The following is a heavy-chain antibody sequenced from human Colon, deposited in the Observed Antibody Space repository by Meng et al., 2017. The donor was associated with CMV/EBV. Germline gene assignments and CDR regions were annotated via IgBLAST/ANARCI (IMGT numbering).Heavy chain of an antibody. V-gene: IGHV3-23*01. CDR2: ISGSGYST. D-gene: IGHD3-3*01. CDR3: AADFWIGAGY. CDR1: GFTFINYA. J-gene: IGHJ4*02. Sequence: GESLKISCAASGFTFINYAMSWVRQAPGKGLEWVSGISGSGYSTYSADSVKGRFTISRDNSRNTLSLQMNSLTLEDTAVYYCAADFWIGAGYWGQGALVTVSS.